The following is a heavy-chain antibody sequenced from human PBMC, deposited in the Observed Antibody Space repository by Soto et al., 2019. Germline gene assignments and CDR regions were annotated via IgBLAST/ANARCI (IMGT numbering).Heavy chain of an antibody. CDR2: ISAYNHNT. CDR1: GYIFSNYG. V-gene: IGHV1-18*01. Sequence: QGQLVQSGSEVKKPGASLKVSCKASGYIFSNYGITWVRQAPGQGLEWLGWISAYNHNTDSAQRLQGRVTFTTHTTTSTAYMELRGLTSDDTGVYYCGRGDPIFGVANGVDVWGQGTTVTVSS. J-gene: IGHJ6*01. CDR3: GRGDPIFGVANGVDV. D-gene: IGHD3-3*01.